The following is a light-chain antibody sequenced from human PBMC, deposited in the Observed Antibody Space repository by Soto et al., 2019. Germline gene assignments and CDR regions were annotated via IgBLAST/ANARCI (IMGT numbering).Light chain of an antibody. CDR1: QRVSNNY. Sequence: ELVLTHSPVSLSLSPSEIDTLSITASQRVSNNYLAWYQQKPGQAPRLLIYDAYNRATGIPDRFSGSGSGTDFTLTITRLDPEDFAVYYCQHRSNWPITFGGGTKVDIK. V-gene: IGKV3D-20*02. CDR3: QHRSNWPIT. J-gene: IGKJ4*01. CDR2: DAY.